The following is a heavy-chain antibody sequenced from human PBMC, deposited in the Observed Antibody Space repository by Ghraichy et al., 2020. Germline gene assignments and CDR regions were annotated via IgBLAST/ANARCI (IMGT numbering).Heavy chain of an antibody. CDR1: GGTFSSYA. CDR3: TRDSGSLLEGGGWYYFDY. V-gene: IGHV1-69*13. J-gene: IGHJ4*02. D-gene: IGHD1-26*01. Sequence: SVKVSCKASGGTFSSYAISWVRQAPGQGLEWMGGIIPIFGTANYAQKFQGRVTITADESTSTAYMELSSLRSEDTAVYYCTRDSGSLLEGGGWYYFDYWGQGTLVTVSS. CDR2: IIPIFGTA.